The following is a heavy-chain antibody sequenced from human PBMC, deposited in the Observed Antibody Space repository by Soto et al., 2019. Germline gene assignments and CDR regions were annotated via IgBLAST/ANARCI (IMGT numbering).Heavy chain of an antibody. CDR3: ASXHTSALLDYYDSSGYYY. J-gene: IGHJ4*02. CDR2: IIPIFGTA. CDR1: GGTFSSYA. V-gene: IGHV1-69*13. Sequence: SVKVSCKASGGTFSSYAISWVRQAPGQGLEWMGGIIPIFGTANYAQKFQGRVTITADESTSTAYMELSSLRSEDTAVYYCASXHTSALLDYYDSSGYYYWGQGTLVTVSS. D-gene: IGHD3-22*01.